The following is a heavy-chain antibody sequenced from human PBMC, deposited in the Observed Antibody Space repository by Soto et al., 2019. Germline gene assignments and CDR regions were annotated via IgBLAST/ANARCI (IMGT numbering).Heavy chain of an antibody. CDR3: ARGFADFWSGYWPDNFDY. D-gene: IGHD3-3*01. Sequence: GGSLRLSCAASGFTFSSYSMNWVRQAPGKGLEWVSSISISSSYIYYADSVKGRFTISRDNAKNSLYLQMNSLRAEDTAVYYCARGFADFWSGYWPDNFDYWGQGTLVTVSS. CDR1: GFTFSSYS. V-gene: IGHV3-21*01. CDR2: ISISSSYI. J-gene: IGHJ4*02.